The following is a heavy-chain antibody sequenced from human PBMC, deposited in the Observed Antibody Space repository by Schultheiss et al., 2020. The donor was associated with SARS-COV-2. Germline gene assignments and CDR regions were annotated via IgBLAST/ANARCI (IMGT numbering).Heavy chain of an antibody. CDR1: GFTFSSYI. Sequence: GGSLRLSCAASGFTFSSYIMNWVRQAPGKGLEWVSSIGSTGGSIYFADSLKGRFTISRDNTKNSLYLQMNSLRDEDTAVYYCARDRPRGAAAGTPYYYGMDVWGQGTTVTVSS. CDR2: IGSTGGSI. V-gene: IGHV3-21*01. D-gene: IGHD6-13*01. CDR3: ARDRPRGAAAGTPYYYGMDV. J-gene: IGHJ6*02.